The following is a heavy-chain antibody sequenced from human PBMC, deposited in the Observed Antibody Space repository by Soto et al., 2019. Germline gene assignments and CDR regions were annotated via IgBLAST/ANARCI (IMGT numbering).Heavy chain of an antibody. CDR2: IIPIFGTA. CDR1: GGTFSSYA. V-gene: IGHV1-69*13. CDR3: ARDIYCSGGSCYSGAGEGDYYYGMDV. D-gene: IGHD2-15*01. Sequence: GASVKVSCKASGGTFSSYAISWVRQAPGQGLELMGGIIPIFGTANYAQKFQGRVTITADESTSTAYMELSSLRSEDTAVYYCARDIYCSGGSCYSGAGEGDYYYGMDVWGQGTTVTVSS. J-gene: IGHJ6*02.